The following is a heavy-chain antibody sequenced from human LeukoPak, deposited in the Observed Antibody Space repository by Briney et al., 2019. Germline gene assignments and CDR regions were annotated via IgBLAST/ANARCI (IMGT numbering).Heavy chain of an antibody. CDR1: GFNFSNFA. J-gene: IGHJ4*02. CDR2: ISDSGSNT. V-gene: IGHV3-23*01. CDR3: AKDLHDYGDFGGSDY. D-gene: IGHD4-17*01. Sequence: GGSLRLSCAASGFNFSNFAMTWVRQGPERGLEWVSAISDSGSNTYYADSVKGRFTISRDNSKNTLYLQMNSLRAEDTAVYYCAKDLHDYGDFGGSDYWGQGTLVTVSS.